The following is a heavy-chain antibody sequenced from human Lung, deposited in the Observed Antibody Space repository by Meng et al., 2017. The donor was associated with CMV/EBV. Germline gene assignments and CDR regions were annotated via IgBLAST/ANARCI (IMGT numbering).Heavy chain of an antibody. V-gene: IGHV1-8*01. J-gene: IGHJ5*02. D-gene: IGHD2-15*01. Sequence: AEVKKPGASGKGSCKACGSTCTSYGINWVRQATGQVLEWMGWMNPNSGNTGYAQKFQGRVTMTRNTSISTAYMELSSLRSEDTAVYYCARGYCSGGSCPVFDPWGQGTLVTVSS. CDR3: ARGYCSGGSCPVFDP. CDR1: GSTCTSYG. CDR2: MNPNSGNT.